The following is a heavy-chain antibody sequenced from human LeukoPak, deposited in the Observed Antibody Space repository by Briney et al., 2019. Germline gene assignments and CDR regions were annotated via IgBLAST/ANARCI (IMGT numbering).Heavy chain of an antibody. J-gene: IGHJ5*02. V-gene: IGHV3-64*01. CDR3: ARRRGVLITWFDP. Sequence: GGSLRLSCAASGFTFSSYAMHWVRQAPGKGLEYVSAISSNGGSTYYANSVKGRFTISRDNSKNTLYLQMGSLRAEDMAVYYCARRRGVLITWFDPWGQGTLVTVSS. CDR2: ISSNGGST. CDR1: GFTFSSYA. D-gene: IGHD2-8*01.